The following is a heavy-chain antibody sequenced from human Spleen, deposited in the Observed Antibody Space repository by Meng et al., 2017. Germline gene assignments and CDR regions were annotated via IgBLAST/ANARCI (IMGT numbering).Heavy chain of an antibody. Sequence: QVQLQQWGAGVLKPSETLSLNCAVYGGSLTGYYWGWIRQPPGKGLEWIGEVSHGGGTNYNPSLKSRVTVSADTSKNQFFLNLRSVTAADTAVYYCARGGSTPMVLKYWGQGNLVTVSS. CDR3: ARGGSTPMVLKY. D-gene: IGHD3-10*01. J-gene: IGHJ4*02. CDR2: VSHGGGT. V-gene: IGHV4-34*01. CDR1: GGSLTGYY.